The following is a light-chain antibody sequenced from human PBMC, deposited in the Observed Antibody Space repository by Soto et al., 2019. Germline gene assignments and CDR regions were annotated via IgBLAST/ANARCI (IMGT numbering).Light chain of an antibody. CDR2: CAS. J-gene: IGKJ4*01. Sequence: EVVRTQSPAPVSVSPGERVSLSCRASQTITNDLDWYQQKPGQAPRLIIYCASTRATGVPARFRGGESETDFAPTISSLQSQDFAFYLLQQNNKWPPVTFGGGTKVESK. V-gene: IGKV3-15*01. CDR1: QTITND. CDR3: QQNNKWPPVT.